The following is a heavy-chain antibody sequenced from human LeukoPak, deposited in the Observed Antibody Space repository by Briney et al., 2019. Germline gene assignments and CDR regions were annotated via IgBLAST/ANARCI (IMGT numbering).Heavy chain of an antibody. CDR3: ARLPQYCSSTSCSITYFDY. D-gene: IGHD2-2*01. J-gene: IGHJ4*02. Sequence: SETLSLTCTVSGGSISSSSYYWGWIRQPPGKGLEWIGSIYYSGSTYYNPSLKSRVTISVDTSKNQFSLKLSSVTAAVTAVYYCARLPQYCSSTSCSITYFDYWGQGTLVTVSS. CDR1: GGSISSSSYY. CDR2: IYYSGST. V-gene: IGHV4-39*01.